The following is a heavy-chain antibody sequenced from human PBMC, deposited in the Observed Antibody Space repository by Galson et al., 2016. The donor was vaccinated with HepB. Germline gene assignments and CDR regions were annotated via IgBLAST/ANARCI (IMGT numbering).Heavy chain of an antibody. J-gene: IGHJ5*02. CDR3: TDGGGIAAAARGLNH. CDR1: GFMFSDHA. D-gene: IGHD6-13*01. V-gene: IGHV3-49*03. CDR2: ISSNAYGGTT. Sequence: SLRLSCAASGFMFSDHAMSWFRQAPGKGLAWVGFISSNAYGGTTEFAASVKDRFTTSRDDSKSSAYLQMKSMKIEDTAVYYCTDGGGIAAAARGLNHWGQGTLVTVAS.